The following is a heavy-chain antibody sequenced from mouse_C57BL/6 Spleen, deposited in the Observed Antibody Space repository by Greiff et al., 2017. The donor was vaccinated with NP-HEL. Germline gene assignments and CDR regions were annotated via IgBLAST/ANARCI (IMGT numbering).Heavy chain of an antibody. V-gene: IGHV1-61*01. D-gene: IGHD1-1*01. CDR2: IYPSDSET. CDR3: ATTVVATGGLDY. J-gene: IGHJ2*01. Sequence: VQLQQPGAELVRPGSSVKLSCKASGYTFTSYWMDWVKQRPGQGLEWIGNIYPSDSETHYNQKFKDKATLTVDKSSSTAYLQLSSLTSEDSAVYYCATTVVATGGLDYWGQGTTLTVSS. CDR1: GYTFTSYW.